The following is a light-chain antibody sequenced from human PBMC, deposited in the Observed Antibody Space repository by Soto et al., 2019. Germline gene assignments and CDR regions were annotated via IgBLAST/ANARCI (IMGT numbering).Light chain of an antibody. CDR2: DVS. J-gene: IGLJ2*01. CDR1: SSDVGTYNY. CDR3: SSYTTSNTQV. Sequence: SALTQPASVSGSPGQSITISCTGTSSDVGTYNYVSWYQHRPGKAPKLMIYDVSYRPSGVSNRFSGSKSANTASLTIPGLQAEDEADYYCSSYTTSNTQVFGGGTKLTVL. V-gene: IGLV2-14*01.